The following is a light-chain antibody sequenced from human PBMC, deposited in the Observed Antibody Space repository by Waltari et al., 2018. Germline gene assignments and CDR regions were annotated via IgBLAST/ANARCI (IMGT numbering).Light chain of an antibody. Sequence: IQMTQSPSSLSASVGDRVTITCRASQGISNWLAWYQQKPGKAPKLLIYGASNLETGVPARFTGSGSGTDFTLTISSLQPEDIATYYCQQHDNSPWTFGQGTKVEIK. V-gene: IGKV1-33*01. CDR3: QQHDNSPWT. CDR1: QGISNW. CDR2: GAS. J-gene: IGKJ1*01.